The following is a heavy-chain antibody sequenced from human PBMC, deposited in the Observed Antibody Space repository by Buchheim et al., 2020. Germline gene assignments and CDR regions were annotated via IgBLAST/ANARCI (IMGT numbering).Heavy chain of an antibody. CDR3: ARGLNSSGWYVVTYFDY. V-gene: IGHV4-34*01. CDR2: INHSGST. CDR1: GGSFSGYY. Sequence: QVQLQQWGAGLLKPSETLSLTCAVYGGSFSGYYWSWIRQPPGKGLEWIGEINHSGSTNYNPSLKSRVTISVDTSKNQFSLKLSSVTAADTAVYYCARGLNSSGWYVVTYFDYWGQGTL. J-gene: IGHJ4*02. D-gene: IGHD6-19*01.